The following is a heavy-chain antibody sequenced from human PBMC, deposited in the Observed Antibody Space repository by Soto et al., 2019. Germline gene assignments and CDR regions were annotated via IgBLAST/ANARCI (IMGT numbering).Heavy chain of an antibody. CDR1: GGTFSTYA. D-gene: IGHD5-18*01. Sequence: QVQLVQSGAEVKKPESSVKVSCKAPGGTFSTYAISWVRQAPGQGLEWMGGIIPMFGTANYVQRFQDRVTITADESTNIVYMELTSLRSEETAVYFSASGIQLSLRRINSGYSSWGQGTLVTVSS. CDR2: IIPMFGTA. J-gene: IGHJ4*02. CDR3: ASGIQLSLRRINSGYSS. V-gene: IGHV1-69*12.